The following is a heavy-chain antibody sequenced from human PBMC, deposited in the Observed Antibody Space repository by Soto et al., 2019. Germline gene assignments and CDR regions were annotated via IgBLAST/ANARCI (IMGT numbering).Heavy chain of an antibody. V-gene: IGHV3-30*18. D-gene: IGHD3-22*01. CDR1: GFTFSGYG. J-gene: IGHJ4*02. Sequence: QVQLVESGGGVVQPGRSLRLSCAASGFTFSGYGMHWVRQAPGKGLEWVAVISYDGSNKYYADSVKGRFTISRDNSKNTLYLQMNSLRAEDTAVYYCAKEWVYDSSGWSFDYWGQGTLVTVSS. CDR3: AKEWVYDSSGWSFDY. CDR2: ISYDGSNK.